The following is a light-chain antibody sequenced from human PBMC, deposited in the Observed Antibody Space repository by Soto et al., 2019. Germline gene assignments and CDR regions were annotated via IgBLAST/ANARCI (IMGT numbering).Light chain of an antibody. Sequence: QSVLTQPASVSGSPGQSITISCAGTMLYVGAYNLVSWYQQHPGRAPQLIIYEVRNRPSGISFRFSGSKSGNTASLTISGLQAEDEADYYCSSYTSKSSLIFGGGTKVTVL. CDR3: SSYTSKSSLI. V-gene: IGLV2-14*01. CDR1: MLYVGAYNL. CDR2: EVR. J-gene: IGLJ2*01.